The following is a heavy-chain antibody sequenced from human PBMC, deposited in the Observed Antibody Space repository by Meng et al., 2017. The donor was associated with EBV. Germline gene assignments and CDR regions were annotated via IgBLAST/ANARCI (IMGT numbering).Heavy chain of an antibody. V-gene: IGHV4-61*01. CDR3: ARGDYTNYPRWFDP. D-gene: IGHD4-11*01. J-gene: IGHJ5*02. Sequence: QVQLQESGPGLVKPSEXLSLTCTXSGGSVKNESYYWGWIRQPPGKGLEYIGYIYYTGSTNYNSSLKSRVTISLDKSKNQFSLKLTSLTAADTAIYYCARGDYTNYPRWFDPWGQGTLVTVSS. CDR1: GGSVKNESYY. CDR2: IYYTGST.